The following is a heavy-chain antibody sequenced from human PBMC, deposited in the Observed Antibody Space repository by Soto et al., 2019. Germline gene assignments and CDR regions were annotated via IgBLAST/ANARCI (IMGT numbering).Heavy chain of an antibody. J-gene: IGHJ6*01. CDR3: TRVGGSVSGMDV. Sequence: EVQLVESGGGLVQPGGSLRLSCAASGFTFSIYWMHWVRQAPGKGPVWVSRIDNAGSSARYADSVKGRFTISRDNAKNTVYLQMNSLRGEDTAVYYCTRVGGSVSGMDVW. D-gene: IGHD1-26*01. CDR2: IDNAGSSA. V-gene: IGHV3-74*01. CDR1: GFTFSIYW.